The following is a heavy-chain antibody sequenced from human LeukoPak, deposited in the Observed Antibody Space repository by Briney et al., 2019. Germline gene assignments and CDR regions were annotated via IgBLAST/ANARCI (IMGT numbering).Heavy chain of an antibody. Sequence: GGSLRLSCAASGFTFSSYEMNWVRQAPGKGLEWVSYISSSGSTIYYADSVKGRFTISRDNAKNSLYLQMNSLRAEDTAVYYCAELGITMIGGVWGKGTSVTVSS. CDR3: AELGITMIGGV. V-gene: IGHV3-48*03. CDR1: GFTFSSYE. CDR2: ISSSGSTI. J-gene: IGHJ6*04. D-gene: IGHD3-10*02.